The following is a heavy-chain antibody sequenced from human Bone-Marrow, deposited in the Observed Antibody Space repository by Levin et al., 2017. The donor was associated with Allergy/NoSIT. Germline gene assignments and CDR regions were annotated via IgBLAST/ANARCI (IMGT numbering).Heavy chain of an antibody. CDR1: GFSLSEYW. CDR3: ARAWTGSGSYYNAYDY. Sequence: GGSLRLSCAASGFSLSEYWMHWVRQVPGKGLMWVSRINSGVTTTSYAGSVKGRFTISRDNAKNTLYLQMNSLRAEDSAVYYCARAWTGSGSYYNAYDYWGQGTLVTVSS. V-gene: IGHV3-74*01. J-gene: IGHJ4*02. CDR2: INSGVTTT. D-gene: IGHD3-10*01.